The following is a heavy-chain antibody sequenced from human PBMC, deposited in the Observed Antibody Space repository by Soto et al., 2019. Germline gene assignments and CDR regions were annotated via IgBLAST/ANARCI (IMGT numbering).Heavy chain of an antibody. Sequence: ASVKVSCKTSGYTLTTYGVSWVRQAPGQGLEWMGWFSAYNGNTNYAQKLQGRVTMTTDTSTSTAYMELRGLRSDDTAVYYCARDRYYYGSGSYYISWFDPWGQGTLVTVSS. J-gene: IGHJ5*02. CDR1: GYTLTTYG. V-gene: IGHV1-18*04. CDR2: FSAYNGNT. CDR3: ARDRYYYGSGSYYISWFDP. D-gene: IGHD3-10*01.